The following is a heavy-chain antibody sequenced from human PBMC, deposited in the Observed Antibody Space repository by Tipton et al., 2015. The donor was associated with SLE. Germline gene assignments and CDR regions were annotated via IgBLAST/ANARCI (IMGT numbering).Heavy chain of an antibody. V-gene: IGHV3-33*08. J-gene: IGHJ4*02. D-gene: IGHD3-16*01. CDR2: IWYDGSNK. Sequence: SLRLSCAASGFTFSSYGMHWVRQAPGKGLEWVAVIWYDGSNKYYADSMKGRFTISRDNSKNTLYLQMNSLRAEDTAVYYCAGGTTYYFDYWGQGTLVTVSS. CDR1: GFTFSSYG. CDR3: AGGTTYYFDY.